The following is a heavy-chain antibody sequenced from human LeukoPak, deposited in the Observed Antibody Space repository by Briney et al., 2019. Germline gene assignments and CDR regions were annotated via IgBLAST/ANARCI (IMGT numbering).Heavy chain of an antibody. Sequence: GGSLRLSCAASGFSFSSYSMKWVRQAPGKGLEWVSSISSGSSYIYYADSVKGRFTISRDNAKRSLYLQMNSLRAEDTAVYYCATSYFYDSSGYLGYFDYWGQGSLVTVSS. CDR3: ATSYFYDSSGYLGYFDY. CDR1: GFSFSSYS. J-gene: IGHJ4*02. V-gene: IGHV3-21*01. CDR2: ISSGSSYI. D-gene: IGHD3-22*01.